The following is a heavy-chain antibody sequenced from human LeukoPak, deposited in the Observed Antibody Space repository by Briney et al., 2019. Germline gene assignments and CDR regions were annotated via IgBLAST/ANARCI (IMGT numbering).Heavy chain of an antibody. J-gene: IGHJ4*02. D-gene: IGHD3-22*01. CDR1: GGSISSTSYY. V-gene: IGHV4-39*07. CDR2: IYYSGST. Sequence: SETLSLTCTVSGGSISSTSYYWGWIRQPPGKGLEWIGTIYYSGSTYYNPSLKSRVTISVDTSKNQFSLKLSSVAAADTAVYYCARGRYYYDSSGYYCFDYWGQGTLVTVSS. CDR3: ARGRYYYDSSGYYCFDY.